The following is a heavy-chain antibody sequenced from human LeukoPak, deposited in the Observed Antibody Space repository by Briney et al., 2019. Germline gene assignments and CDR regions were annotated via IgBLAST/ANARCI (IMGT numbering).Heavy chain of an antibody. Sequence: GGSLRLSCAASGFTFSSYGMHWARQAPGKGLEWVAVISYDGSNKYYADSVKGRFTISRDNSKNTLYLQMNSLRAEDTAVYYCAKAGVAGTKYYYDSSGYYYYNWFDPWGQGTLVTVSS. CDR1: GFTFSSYG. D-gene: IGHD3-22*01. CDR2: ISYDGSNK. CDR3: AKAGVAGTKYYYDSSGYYYYNWFDP. J-gene: IGHJ5*02. V-gene: IGHV3-30*18.